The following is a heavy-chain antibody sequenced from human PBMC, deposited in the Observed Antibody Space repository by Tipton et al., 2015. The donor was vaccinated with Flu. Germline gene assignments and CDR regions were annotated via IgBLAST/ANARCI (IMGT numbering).Heavy chain of an antibody. CDR2: IQFDEIIQFGGNTH. CDR3: ARDGGSGSYSLDC. V-gene: IGHV3-30*02. CDR1: AFTFRNFG. J-gene: IGHJ4*02. D-gene: IGHD3-10*01. Sequence: QLVQSGGGVVQPGGSLRLSCSASAFTFRNFGMHWVRQAPGKGLEWVAFIQFDEIIQFGGNTHLYADSVKGRFTISRDDSKNTLFLQMDSLRTDDTALYYCARDGGSGSYSLDCWGQGTLVTVSS.